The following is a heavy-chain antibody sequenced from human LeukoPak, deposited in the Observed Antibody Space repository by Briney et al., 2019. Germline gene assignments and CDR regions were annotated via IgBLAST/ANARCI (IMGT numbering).Heavy chain of an antibody. V-gene: IGHV3-7*01. D-gene: IGHD1-14*01. CDR1: GFSFSRYW. CDR3: ARDSFETDIDY. J-gene: IGHJ4*02. CDR2: IKEGGSEQ. Sequence: GGSLGLSCVASGFSFSRYWMSWVRQAPGKGLEWVANIKEGGSEQYYADSLKGRFTISRDNVKNSLYLHINSLRAEDTAVYYCARDSFETDIDYWGQGTLVTVSS.